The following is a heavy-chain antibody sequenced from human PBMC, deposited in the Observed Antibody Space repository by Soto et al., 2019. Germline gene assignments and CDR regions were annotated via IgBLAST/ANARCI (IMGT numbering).Heavy chain of an antibody. D-gene: IGHD3-10*01. CDR2: IWYDGSNK. CDR3: ASYYEGGSYCDLCY. CDR1: GFTFSSYG. J-gene: IGHJ4*02. V-gene: IGHV3-30*19. Sequence: PGGSLRLSCAASGFTFSSYGMHWVRQAPGKGLEWVAVIWYDGSNKYYADSVKGRFTISRDNSKNTLYLQMNSLRTEDTAIYYCASYYEGGSYCDLCYWGQGTLVTVSA.